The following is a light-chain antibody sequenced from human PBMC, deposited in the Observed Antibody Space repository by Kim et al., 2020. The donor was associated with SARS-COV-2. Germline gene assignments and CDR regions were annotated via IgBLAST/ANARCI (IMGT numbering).Light chain of an antibody. CDR1: SSDLGSYNL. J-gene: IGLJ1*01. CDR3: CSFAGSSTPYV. V-gene: IGLV2-23*02. Sequence: QSALTQPASVSWSPGQSITISCTGTSSDLGSYNLVSWYQQYPGKAPKLMIHEVTKRPSGVSNRFSGSKSGNTASLTISGLQAEDEADYYCCSFAGSSTPYVFGTGTKVTVL. CDR2: EVT.